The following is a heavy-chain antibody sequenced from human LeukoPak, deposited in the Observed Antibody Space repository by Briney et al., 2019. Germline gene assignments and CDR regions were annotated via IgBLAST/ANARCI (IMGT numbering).Heavy chain of an antibody. D-gene: IGHD3-22*01. CDR3: AKDQGEVVALDY. J-gene: IGHJ4*02. CDR2: ISWDGGST. CDR1: GFTFDDYT. V-gene: IGHV3-43*01. Sequence: GGSLRLSXAASGFTFDDYTMHWVRQAPGKGMEWVSLISWDGGSTYYADSVKGRFTISRDNSKNSLYLQMNSLRTEDTALYYCAKDQGEVVALDYWGQGTLVTVSS.